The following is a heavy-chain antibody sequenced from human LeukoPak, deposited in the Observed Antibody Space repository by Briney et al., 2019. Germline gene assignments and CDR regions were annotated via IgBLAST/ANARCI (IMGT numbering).Heavy chain of an antibody. D-gene: IGHD3-10*01. Sequence: PSETLSLTCAVYGGSFSGYYWSWIRQPPGKGLEWIGEINHSGSTNYNPSLKSRVTISVDTSKNQFSLKLSSVTAADTAVYYCARDYYGSGSYPYYYYYYMDVWGKGTTVTISS. CDR3: ARDYYGSGSYPYYYYYYMDV. CDR1: GGSFSGYY. CDR2: INHSGST. V-gene: IGHV4-34*01. J-gene: IGHJ6*03.